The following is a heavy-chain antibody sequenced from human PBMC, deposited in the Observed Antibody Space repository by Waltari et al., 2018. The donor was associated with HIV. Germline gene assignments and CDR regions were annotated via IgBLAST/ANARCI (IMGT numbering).Heavy chain of an antibody. D-gene: IGHD2-15*01. Sequence: QVQLQQWGAGLLKPSATLSLTCAVSGGSFSGYYWSWILPPPGKGLEWIGEINHSGSTNYNPSLKSRVTISVDTSKNQFSLKLSSVTAADTAVYYCPRGYCSGGSCYSGAFDIWGQGTMVTVSS. CDR3: PRGYCSGGSCYSGAFDI. CDR1: GGSFSGYY. J-gene: IGHJ3*02. V-gene: IGHV4-34*01. CDR2: INHSGST.